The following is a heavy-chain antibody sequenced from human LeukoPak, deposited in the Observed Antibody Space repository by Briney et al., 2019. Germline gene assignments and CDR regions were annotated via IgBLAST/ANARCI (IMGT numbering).Heavy chain of an antibody. CDR1: GYTFTGYY. J-gene: IGHJ5*02. Sequence: ASVKVSCKASGYTFTGYYMRWVRQAPGQGLEWMGWINPNSGGTNYAQKFQGRVTMTRDTSISTAYMELSRLRSDDTAVYYCARDQGRFLEWLLYGWFDPWGQGTLVTVSS. CDR3: ARDQGRFLEWLLYGWFDP. D-gene: IGHD3-3*01. V-gene: IGHV1-2*02. CDR2: INPNSGGT.